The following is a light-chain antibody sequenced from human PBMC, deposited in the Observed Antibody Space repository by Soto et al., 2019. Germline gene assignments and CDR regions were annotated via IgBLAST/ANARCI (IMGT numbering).Light chain of an antibody. CDR1: QSVSSSY. CDR2: GAS. J-gene: IGKJ3*01. CDR3: QQYGSSFT. V-gene: IGKV3-20*01. Sequence: EIVLTQSPGTLSLSPGERATLSCRASQSVSSSYLAWYQQKPGQAPRLLIYGASSRATGIPGRFGGSGSGTDFTLTISRLESEDFAVYYCQQYGSSFTFGPETKVDIK.